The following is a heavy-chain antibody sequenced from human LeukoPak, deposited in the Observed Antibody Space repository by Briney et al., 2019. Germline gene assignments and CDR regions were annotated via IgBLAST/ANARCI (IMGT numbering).Heavy chain of an antibody. CDR3: AKDGTWSCTD. CDR1: GFTFSSSA. J-gene: IGHJ4*02. Sequence: PGGSLRLSCAASGFTFSSSAMHWVRQGPGKGLEWVAYIAHHGSDKYYADSVKGRFTISRDNSKRTLYLQVNSLRADDTAVYYCAKDGTWSCTDWGQGTLVTVSS. V-gene: IGHV3-30*02. D-gene: IGHD2-15*01. CDR2: IAHHGSDK.